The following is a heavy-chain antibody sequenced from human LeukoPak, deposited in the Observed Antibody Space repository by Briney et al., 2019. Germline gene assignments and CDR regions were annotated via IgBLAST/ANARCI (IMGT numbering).Heavy chain of an antibody. CDR2: ISAYNGNT. CDR3: ATDIAVGLYYYYYGMDV. CDR1: GYTFTSYG. D-gene: IGHD6-19*01. Sequence: ASVKVSCKASGYTFTSYGISWVRQAPGQGLEWMGWISAYNGNTNYAQKLQGRVTMTTDTSTSTAYMELRSLRSDDTAMYYCATDIAVGLYYYYYGMDVWGQGTTVTVSS. J-gene: IGHJ6*02. V-gene: IGHV1-18*01.